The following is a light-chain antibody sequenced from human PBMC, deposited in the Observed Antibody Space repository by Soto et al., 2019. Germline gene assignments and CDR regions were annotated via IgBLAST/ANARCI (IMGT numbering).Light chain of an antibody. CDR1: SSNIGSHT. V-gene: IGLV1-44*01. CDR2: SNT. J-gene: IGLJ2*01. CDR3: AAWDDSLNGVV. Sequence: QSVLTKPPSASGTPGQTIAISCSGGSSNIGSHTVNWYQQLPGTAPRLLIYSNTQRPSGVPDRFSGSKSGTSASLAISGLHSEYEGDYYCAAWDDSLNGVVFVGGTKLTVL.